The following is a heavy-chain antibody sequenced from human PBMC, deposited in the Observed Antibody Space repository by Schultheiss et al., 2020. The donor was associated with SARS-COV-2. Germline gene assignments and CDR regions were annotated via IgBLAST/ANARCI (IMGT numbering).Heavy chain of an antibody. J-gene: IGHJ4*02. D-gene: IGHD1-26*01. CDR2: IYYSGST. V-gene: IGHV4-59*12. CDR1: GGSISSYY. CDR3: ARCQVGADHDFDY. Sequence: SETLSLTCTVSGGSISSYYWSWIRQPPGKGLEWIGYIYYSGSTNYNPSLKSRVTISVDTSKNQFSLKLSSVTAADTAVYYCARCQVGADHDFDYWGQGTLVTVSS.